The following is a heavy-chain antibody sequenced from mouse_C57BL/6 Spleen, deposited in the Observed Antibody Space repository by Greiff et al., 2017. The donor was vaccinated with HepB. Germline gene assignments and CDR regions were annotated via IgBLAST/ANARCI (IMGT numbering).Heavy chain of an antibody. D-gene: IGHD1-1*01. CDR1: GYTFTSYW. Sequence: VQLQQPGAELVKPGASVKLSCKASGYTFTSYWMQWVKQRPGQGLEWIGEIDPSDSYTNYNQKFKGKATLTVDPSSSTAYMQLSSLTSEDSAVYYCARNYGSSYGDAYWGQGTLVTVSA. V-gene: IGHV1-50*01. CDR3: ARNYGSSYGDAY. CDR2: IDPSDSYT. J-gene: IGHJ3*01.